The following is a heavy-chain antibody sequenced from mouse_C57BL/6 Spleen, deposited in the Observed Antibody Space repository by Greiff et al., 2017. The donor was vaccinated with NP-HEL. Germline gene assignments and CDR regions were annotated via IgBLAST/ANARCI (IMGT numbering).Heavy chain of an antibody. Sequence: EVQLQQSGPELVKPGASVKISCKASGYTFTDYYMNWVKQSHGKSLELIGDINPNNGGTSYNQKFKGKATLTVDKSSSTAYMELRSLTSEDSAVYYCARSYGRYAMDYWGQGTSVTVSS. CDR1: GYTFTDYY. D-gene: IGHD1-2*01. CDR2: INPNNGGT. V-gene: IGHV1-26*01. CDR3: ARSYGRYAMDY. J-gene: IGHJ4*01.